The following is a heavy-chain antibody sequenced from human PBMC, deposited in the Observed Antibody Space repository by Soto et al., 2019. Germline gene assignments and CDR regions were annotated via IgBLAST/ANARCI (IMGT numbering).Heavy chain of an antibody. V-gene: IGHV4-61*01. CDR2: IYYSGST. J-gene: IGHJ6*02. D-gene: IGHD2-2*01. Sequence: QVQLQESGPGLVKPSETLSLTCTVSGGAVSSSSYYWSWIRQPPGKVLEWIGYIYYSGSTQYSPSLTSRVTISVDSSKSQLSLKLNSLTAADTAVYYCARGYCIRTSCYAGDYGMDVWGQETTVTVSS. CDR3: ARGYCIRTSCYAGDYGMDV. CDR1: GGAVSSSSYY.